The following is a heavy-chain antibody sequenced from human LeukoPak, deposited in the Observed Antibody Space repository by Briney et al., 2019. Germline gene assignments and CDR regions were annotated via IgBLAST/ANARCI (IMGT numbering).Heavy chain of an antibody. CDR2: ISGSGGST. Sequence: PGGSLRLSCAASGFTFSSYAMSEVRQAPGKRLEWVSAISGSGGSTYYADSVKGRFTISRDNSKNTLYLQMNSLRADDTAVYYCAKEASSGWYVDYWGQGTLVTVSS. V-gene: IGHV3-23*01. CDR1: GFTFSSYA. J-gene: IGHJ4*02. CDR3: AKEASSGWYVDY. D-gene: IGHD6-19*01.